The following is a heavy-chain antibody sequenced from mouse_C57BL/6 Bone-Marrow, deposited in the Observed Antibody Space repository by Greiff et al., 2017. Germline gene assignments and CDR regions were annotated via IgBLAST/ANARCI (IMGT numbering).Heavy chain of an antibody. J-gene: IGHJ3*01. V-gene: IGHV1-55*01. Sequence: VQLQQPGAELVKPGASVKMSCKASGYTFTSYWITWVKQRPGQGLEWIGDIYPGSGSTNYNEKFKSKATLTVDTSSSTAYMQLSSLTSEDSAVYYCARESNYYGSSYWFAYWGQGTLVTVSA. CDR3: ARESNYYGSSYWFAY. D-gene: IGHD1-1*01. CDR2: IYPGSGST. CDR1: GYTFTSYW.